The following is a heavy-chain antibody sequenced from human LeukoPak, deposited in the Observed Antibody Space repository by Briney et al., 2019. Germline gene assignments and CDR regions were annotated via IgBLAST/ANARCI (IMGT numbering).Heavy chain of an antibody. D-gene: IGHD2-2*01. Sequence: ASVKVSCKASGYTFTNYYMHWLRQAPGQGLEWVGVFNPSGGSTSYAQKFQGRVTMTRDTSTSTVYMELSSLRSEDTAVYYCARGPYLGYCSSTSCYAAGYYFDYWGQGTLVTVSS. V-gene: IGHV1-46*01. CDR1: GYTFTNYY. CDR2: FNPSGGST. CDR3: ARGPYLGYCSSTSCYAAGYYFDY. J-gene: IGHJ4*02.